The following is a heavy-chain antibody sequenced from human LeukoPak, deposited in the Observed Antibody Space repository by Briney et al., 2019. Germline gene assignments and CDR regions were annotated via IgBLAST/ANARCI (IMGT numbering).Heavy chain of an antibody. CDR3: ARAGDYDWFDP. D-gene: IGHD4-17*01. CDR1: GGSISSGGYS. Sequence: SETLSLTCAVSGGSISSGGYSWSWIRQPPGKGLEWIGYIYHSGSTYYNPSLESRVTISVDRSKNQFSLKLSSVTAADTAVYYCARAGDYDWFDPWGQGTLVTVSS. V-gene: IGHV4-30-2*01. CDR2: IYHSGST. J-gene: IGHJ5*02.